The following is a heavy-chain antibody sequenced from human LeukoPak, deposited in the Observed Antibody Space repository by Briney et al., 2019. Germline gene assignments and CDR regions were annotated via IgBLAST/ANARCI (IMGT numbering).Heavy chain of an antibody. V-gene: IGHV3-23*01. D-gene: IGHD3-22*01. CDR2: ISGSGGST. Sequence: PGGSLRLSCAASGFTFSSYAMSWVRQAPGKGLEWVSAISGSGGSTYYADSVKGRFTISRDNFKNTLYLQMNSLRAEDTAVYYCAKDSRRYYYDSSGSSWGQGTLVTVSS. CDR3: AKDSRRYYYDSSGSS. J-gene: IGHJ5*02. CDR1: GFTFSSYA.